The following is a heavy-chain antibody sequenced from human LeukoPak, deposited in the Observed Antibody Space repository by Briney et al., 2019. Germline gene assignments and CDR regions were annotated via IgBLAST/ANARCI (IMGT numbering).Heavy chain of an antibody. CDR1: GFTVSSNY. CDR2: IYSGGST. CDR3: ARAYYYDSSGYYGAFAY. Sequence: SGGSLRLSCAASGFTVSSNYMSWVRQAPGKGLEWVSVIYSGGSTYYADSVKGRFTISRDNSKNTLYLQMNSLRAEDTAVYYCARAYYYDSSGYYGAFAYWGQGTLVAVSS. V-gene: IGHV3-53*01. D-gene: IGHD3-22*01. J-gene: IGHJ4*02.